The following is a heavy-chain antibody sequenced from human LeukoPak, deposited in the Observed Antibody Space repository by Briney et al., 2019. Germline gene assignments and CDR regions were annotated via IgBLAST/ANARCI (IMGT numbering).Heavy chain of an antibody. CDR2: ISSSSSYT. J-gene: IGHJ2*01. CDR1: GFTFSDYY. CDR3: ATLARTVTTYWYFDL. Sequence: GGSLRLSCAASGFTFSDYYMSWIRQAPGKGLEWVSYISSSSSYTNYADAVKGGFTISRDNDKNSLYLQMNSRRAEDTAVYYCATLARTVTTYWYFDLWGRGTLVTVSS. D-gene: IGHD4-17*01. V-gene: IGHV3-11*03.